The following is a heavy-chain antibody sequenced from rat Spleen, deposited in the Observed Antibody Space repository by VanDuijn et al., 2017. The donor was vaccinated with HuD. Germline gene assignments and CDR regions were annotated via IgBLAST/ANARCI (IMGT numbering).Heavy chain of an antibody. CDR2: IWGDGNT. CDR1: GFSLTNYD. J-gene: IGHJ1*01. CDR3: AVPIYIYYALDF. Sequence: QVQMKETGPGLVQTTQTLSVTCTVSGFSLTNYDVHWIRQAPGKGLEWMGIIWGDGNTNYNSALKSRLSISRDTSKSQVFLTMNSLQTDDTAIYFCAVPIYIYYALDFWGPGTMVTVSS. V-gene: IGHV2-77*01. D-gene: IGHD1-6*01.